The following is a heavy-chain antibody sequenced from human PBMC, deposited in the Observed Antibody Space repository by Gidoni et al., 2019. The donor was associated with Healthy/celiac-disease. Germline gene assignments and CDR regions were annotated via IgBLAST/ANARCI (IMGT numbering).Heavy chain of an antibody. V-gene: IGHV3-53*04. D-gene: IGHD4-17*01. CDR2: IYSGGST. J-gene: IGHJ6*02. CDR1: GFTVSSNY. Sequence: EVQLVESGGGLVQPGGSLRLSCAASGFTVSSNYMSWVRQAPGKGLEWVSVIYSGGSTYYADSVKGRFTISRHNSKNTLYLQMNSLRAEDTAVYYCARGLSTVTTTGDYYYGMDVWGQGTTVTVSS. CDR3: ARGLSTVTTTGDYYYGMDV.